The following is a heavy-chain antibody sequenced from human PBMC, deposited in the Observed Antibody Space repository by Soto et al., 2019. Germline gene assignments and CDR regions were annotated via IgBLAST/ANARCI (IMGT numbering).Heavy chain of an antibody. V-gene: IGHV4-59*08. D-gene: IGHD5-12*01. CDR1: GASISSYY. CDR2: ISYSGGP. Sequence: QVQLQESGPGLVKPSETLSLTCTVSGASISSYYWSWIRQPPGKGLEWIGYISYSGGPNYNPSLKSRVTISVDTSKNQFSLKLSSVTAADTAVYYCARHAGWATPFDPWGQGTLVTVSS. J-gene: IGHJ5*02. CDR3: ARHAGWATPFDP.